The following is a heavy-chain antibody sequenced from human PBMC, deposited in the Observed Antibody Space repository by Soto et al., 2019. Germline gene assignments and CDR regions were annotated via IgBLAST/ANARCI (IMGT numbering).Heavy chain of an antibody. Sequence: QVQLQQWGAGLLKPSETLSLTCAVYGGSFSGYYWSWIRQPPGKGLEWIGEINHSGSTNYNPSLKSRVTISVDTSKSQFSRKLSSVTASDTAVYYCARLAGYDFWSGYSYYFDYWGQGTLVTVSS. CDR3: ARLAGYDFWSGYSYYFDY. D-gene: IGHD3-3*01. J-gene: IGHJ4*02. V-gene: IGHV4-34*01. CDR2: INHSGST. CDR1: GGSFSGYY.